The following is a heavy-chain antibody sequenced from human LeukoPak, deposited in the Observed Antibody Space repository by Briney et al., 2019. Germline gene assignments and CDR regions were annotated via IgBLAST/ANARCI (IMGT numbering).Heavy chain of an antibody. V-gene: IGHV4-30-4*08. Sequence: SETLSLTCTVSGGSISSGDYYWSWIRQPPGKGLEWIGYIYYSGSTYYNPSLKSRVTISVDTSKNQFSLKLSSVTAADTAVYYCASYTYCGGDCSIFINPWGQGTLVTVSS. CDR1: GGSISSGDYY. CDR3: ASYTYCGGDCSIFINP. D-gene: IGHD2-21*01. CDR2: IYYSGST. J-gene: IGHJ5*02.